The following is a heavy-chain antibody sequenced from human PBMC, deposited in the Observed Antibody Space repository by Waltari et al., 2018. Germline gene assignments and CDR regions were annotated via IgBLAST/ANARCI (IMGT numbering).Heavy chain of an antibody. CDR3: AREVDAFDV. Sequence: EVQLVESGGGLVQPGGSLRLSCAASGNTLGNYYMHWVRQGPGKGLVWVDHINGPGSTTRYADSVKGRFTISRDKAKKMLYLQMNSLRAEDTAVYFCAREVDAFDVWGQGTMVTVSS. J-gene: IGHJ3*01. CDR1: GNTLGNYY. CDR2: INGPGSTT. V-gene: IGHV3-74*01.